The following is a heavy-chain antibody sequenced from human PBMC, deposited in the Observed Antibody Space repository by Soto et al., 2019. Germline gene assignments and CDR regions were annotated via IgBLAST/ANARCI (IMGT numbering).Heavy chain of an antibody. CDR3: ARRSGYSGFDP. CDR1: GYSFTSYW. V-gene: IGHV5-51*01. Sequence: GEPLKISCKGSGYSFTSYWIAWVRQMPGKGLDWMGNIYPGDSDTTYSPSFRGQVTISADKSISTAYLQWSSLKASDTAIYYCARRSGYSGFDPWGLGTLVTVSS. J-gene: IGHJ5*02. CDR2: IYPGDSDT. D-gene: IGHD3-3*01.